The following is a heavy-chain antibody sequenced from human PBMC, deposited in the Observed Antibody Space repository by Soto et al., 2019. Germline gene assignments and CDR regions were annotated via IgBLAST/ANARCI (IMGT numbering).Heavy chain of an antibody. CDR3: ARGSSSSWSDYFQH. CDR1: GGSTSSYY. V-gene: IGHV4-4*07. D-gene: IGHD6-13*01. J-gene: IGHJ1*01. CDR2: VYTSGST. Sequence: QVQLQESGPGLVKPSETLSLTCSVSGGSTSSYYWSWIRQPAGKGLEWIGRVYTSGSTNYSPSLKSRVTMSVDTSKNQFYLSLRSVTAADTAVYYCARGSSSSWSDYFQHWGQGTLVTVSS.